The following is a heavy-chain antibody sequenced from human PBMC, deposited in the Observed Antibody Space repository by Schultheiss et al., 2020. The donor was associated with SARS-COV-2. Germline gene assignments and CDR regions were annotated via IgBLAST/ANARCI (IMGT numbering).Heavy chain of an antibody. CDR1: GGSISSSSYY. J-gene: IGHJ5*02. D-gene: IGHD2-2*01. Sequence: SETLSLTCTVSGGSISSSSYYWGWIRQPPGKGLEWIAGISYSGSTYYNPSLKSRVTISVDTSKNQFSLKLSSVTAADTAVYYCARNLGYCSTCSWFDPWGQGTLVTVSS. V-gene: IGHV4-39*01. CDR3: ARNLGYCSTCSWFDP. CDR2: ISYSGST.